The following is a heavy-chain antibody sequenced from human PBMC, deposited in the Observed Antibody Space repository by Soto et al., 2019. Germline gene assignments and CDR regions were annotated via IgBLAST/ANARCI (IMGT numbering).Heavy chain of an antibody. Sequence: GASVKVSCKVSGYTLTELSMHWVRQAPGKGLEWMGGFDPEDGETIYAQKFQGRVTMTEDTSTDTACMELSSLRSEDTAVYYCATRRSTVTTYYYYGMDVWGQGTTVTVSS. CDR1: GYTLTELS. J-gene: IGHJ6*02. CDR3: ATRRSTVTTYYYYGMDV. V-gene: IGHV1-24*01. D-gene: IGHD4-4*01. CDR2: FDPEDGET.